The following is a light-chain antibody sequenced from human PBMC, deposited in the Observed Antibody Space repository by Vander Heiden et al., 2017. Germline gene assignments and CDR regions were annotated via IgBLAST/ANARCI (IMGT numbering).Light chain of an antibody. CDR3: QQSYSVPWT. V-gene: IGKV1-39*01. J-gene: IGKJ1*01. CDR1: QPINSY. Sequence: DIQMTQSPSSLSASVGDRVTITCRASQPINSYLNWYQEKPGKAPNLLIYATSNLQSRVPSRFSGSGSGPDFTLTIRSVQPEDFATYFCQQSYSVPWTFGQGTKVEIK. CDR2: ATS.